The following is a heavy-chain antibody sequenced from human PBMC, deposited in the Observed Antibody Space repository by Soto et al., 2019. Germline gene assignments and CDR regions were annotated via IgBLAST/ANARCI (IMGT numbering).Heavy chain of an antibody. J-gene: IGHJ6*02. CDR2: IYYSGST. CDR1: GGSISSGDCY. D-gene: IGHD2-15*01. V-gene: IGHV4-30-4*01. CDR3: ARDSPPGYCSGGSCYSRGGKYYYYGMDV. Sequence: SETLSLTCTVSGGSISSGDCYWSWIRQPPGKGLEWIGYIYYSGSTYYNPSLKSRVTISVDTSKNQFSLKLSSVTAADTAVYYCARDSPPGYCSGGSCYSRGGKYYYYGMDVWGQGTTVTVSS.